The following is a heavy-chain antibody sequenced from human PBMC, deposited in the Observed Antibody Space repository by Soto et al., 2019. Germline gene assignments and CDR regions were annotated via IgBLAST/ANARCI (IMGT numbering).Heavy chain of an antibody. CDR3: ARAQWELLRGYYYYGMDV. Sequence: QVQLVQSGAEVKKPGSSVKVSCKASGGTFSSYAISWVRQAPEQGLEGMGGIIPIFGTANYAQKFQGRVTITADKSTRTAYMELSSLRSEDTAVYYCARAQWELLRGYYYYGMDVWGQGTTVTVSS. V-gene: IGHV1-69*06. CDR1: GGTFSSYA. CDR2: IIPIFGTA. D-gene: IGHD1-26*01. J-gene: IGHJ6*02.